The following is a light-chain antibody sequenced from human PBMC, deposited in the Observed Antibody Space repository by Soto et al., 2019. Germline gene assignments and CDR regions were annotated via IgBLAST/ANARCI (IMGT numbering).Light chain of an antibody. V-gene: IGKV3-20*01. Sequence: IVLTQSPGTLSLSPGERATLSCRASQTVNSKYLAWYQQKRGQAPRPLIYGASSRATGIPDRFSGSGSGTEFTLTISRLEPEDVALYFCHQSPGTFGQGTKVDIK. J-gene: IGKJ1*01. CDR1: QTVNSKY. CDR2: GAS. CDR3: HQSPGT.